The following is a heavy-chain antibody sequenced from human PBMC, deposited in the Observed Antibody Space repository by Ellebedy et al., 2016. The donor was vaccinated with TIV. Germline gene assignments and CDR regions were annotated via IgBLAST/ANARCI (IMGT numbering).Heavy chain of an antibody. CDR2: IKGDGSRT. CDR1: GFTFTSHW. J-gene: IGHJ4*02. CDR3: VRDSLVGATSFDY. D-gene: IGHD1-26*01. Sequence: GESLKISCAASGFTFTSHWMHWVRQAPGKGLVWVARIKGDGSRTNYADSVKGRFTISRDNAKNTLYLQMNSLRAEDTAVYYCVRDSLVGATSFDYWGQGTLVSVSS. V-gene: IGHV3-74*01.